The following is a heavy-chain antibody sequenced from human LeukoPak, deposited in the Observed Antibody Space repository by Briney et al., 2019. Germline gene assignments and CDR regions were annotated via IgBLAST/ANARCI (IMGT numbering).Heavy chain of an antibody. CDR1: GFTFSSYA. V-gene: IGHV3-23*01. Sequence: GGSLRLSCAASGFTFSSYAMSWVRQAPGKGLEWVSAISDSGGSTYCADSVKGRFTISRDNSKNTLYLQMNSLRAEDTAVYYCAKVYVRSRTYYGADCWGQGTLVTVSS. J-gene: IGHJ4*02. D-gene: IGHD1-26*01. CDR2: ISDSGGST. CDR3: AKVYVRSRTYYGADC.